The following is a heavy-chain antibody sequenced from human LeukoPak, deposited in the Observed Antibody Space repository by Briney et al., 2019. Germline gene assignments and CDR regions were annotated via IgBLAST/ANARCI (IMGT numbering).Heavy chain of an antibody. CDR3: ARIHLSTYDSRGP. J-gene: IGHJ1*01. V-gene: IGHV4-39*01. Sequence: SETLSLTCTVSGRSFSSSSEYRRWIRQPPGKGVEWIGSIYYSGSPYYNPSLKRRVTISEETSKNQFSLKLSSVPDADTAVYDCARIHLSTYDSRGPGGQGTLVTVSS. CDR1: GRSFSSSSEY. D-gene: IGHD3-22*01. CDR2: IYYSGSP.